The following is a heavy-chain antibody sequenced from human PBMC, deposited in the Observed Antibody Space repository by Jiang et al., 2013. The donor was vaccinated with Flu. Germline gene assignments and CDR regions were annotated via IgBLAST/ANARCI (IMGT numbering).Heavy chain of an antibody. CDR2: IGGGGGST. CDR3: AKDHYSNGWPTFDY. CDR1: GFTLSSYA. Sequence: VQLLESGGGLVQSGGSLRLSCAASGFTLSSYAMSWVRRAPGKGLEWVSSIGGGGGSTYYADSVKGRFTISRDNSKSTLYLQMNSLRAEDTAIYYCAKDHYSNGWPTFDYWGQGTLVTVSS. J-gene: IGHJ4*02. D-gene: IGHD4-11*01. V-gene: IGHV3-23*01.